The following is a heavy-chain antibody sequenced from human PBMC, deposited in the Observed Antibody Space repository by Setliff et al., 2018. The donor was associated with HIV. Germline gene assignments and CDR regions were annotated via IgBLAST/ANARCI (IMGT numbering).Heavy chain of an antibody. D-gene: IGHD6-25*01. CDR3: SRDRSATWTPTTY. CDR1: GYTFTSYG. J-gene: IGHJ4*02. CDR2: IGAYNGNT. V-gene: IGHV1-18*01. Sequence: ASVKVSCKASGYTFTSYGISWVRQAPGQGLEWMGWIGAYNGNTNYAQKLQGRVTMTTDTSTSTAYMELRSLRSEDTAMYYCSRDRSATWTPTTYWGQGTLVTVSS.